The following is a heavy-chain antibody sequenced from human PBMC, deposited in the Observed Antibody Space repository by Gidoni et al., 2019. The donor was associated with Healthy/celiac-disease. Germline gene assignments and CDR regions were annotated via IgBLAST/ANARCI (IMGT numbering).Heavy chain of an antibody. CDR3: AKASGYTYGSDLRIDY. CDR1: GFTFDDYA. J-gene: IGHJ4*02. Sequence: EVQLVESGGGLVQSGRSLRLSCAASGFTFDDYAMHWVRQAPGKGLEWVSGISWNSNSIGYADSVKGRFTISRDNAKNSLFLQMNSLRADDTALYYCAKASGYTYGSDLRIDYWGQGTLVTVSS. V-gene: IGHV3-9*01. CDR2: ISWNSNSI. D-gene: IGHD5-18*01.